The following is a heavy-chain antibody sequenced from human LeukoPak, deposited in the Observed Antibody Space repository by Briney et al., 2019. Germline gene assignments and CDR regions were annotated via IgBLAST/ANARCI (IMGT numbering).Heavy chain of an antibody. Sequence: GGSLRLSCAASVFTFDDYAMNWVRQAPGKGLEWVSVISGDGGSTDYADSVKGRFTISRDNSKNSLYLQMNSLRTEDTALYYCAKSLGGWSGDYYYMDVWGKGTTVTVSS. CDR3: AKSLGGWSGDYYYMDV. V-gene: IGHV3-43*02. J-gene: IGHJ6*03. D-gene: IGHD6-19*01. CDR1: VFTFDDYA. CDR2: ISGDGGST.